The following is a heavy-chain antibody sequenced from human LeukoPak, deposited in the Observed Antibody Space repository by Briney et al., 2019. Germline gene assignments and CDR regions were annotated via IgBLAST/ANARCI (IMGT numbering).Heavy chain of an antibody. V-gene: IGHV1-2*02. CDR1: GYTFTGYY. CDR3: ARDLRYYDFWSGWNYYYYGMDV. Sequence: ASVKVSCKASGYTFTGYYMHWVRQAPGQGLEWMGWINPNSGGTNYAQKFQGRVTMTRDTSISTAYMELSRLRSDDTAVYYGARDLRYYDFWSGWNYYYYGMDVWGQGTTVTVSS. CDR2: INPNSGGT. J-gene: IGHJ6*02. D-gene: IGHD3-3*01.